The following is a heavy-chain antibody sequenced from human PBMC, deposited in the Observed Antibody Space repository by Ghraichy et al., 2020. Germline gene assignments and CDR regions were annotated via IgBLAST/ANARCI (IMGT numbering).Heavy chain of an antibody. CDR3: ARDPTVSHVPYYYYGMDV. CDR2: IKQDGSEK. D-gene: IGHD4-17*01. Sequence: GESLNISCAASGFTFSSYWMSWVRQAPGKGLEWVANIKQDGSEKYYVDSVKGRFTISRDNAKNSLYLQMNSLRAEDTAVYYCARDPTVSHVPYYYYGMDVWGQGTTVTVSS. CDR1: GFTFSSYW. V-gene: IGHV3-7*03. J-gene: IGHJ6*02.